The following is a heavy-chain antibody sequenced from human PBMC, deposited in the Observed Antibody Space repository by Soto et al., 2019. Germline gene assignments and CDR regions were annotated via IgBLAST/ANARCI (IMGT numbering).Heavy chain of an antibody. CDR3: ARHGSN. CDR1: GVSISNSSYY. Sequence: LSLTCTVSGVSISNSSYYWGWIRRPPGKGLEWIGTIYYSGITYYNPSLKSRVTISVDTSKNQFSLKLTSVTAADTAVYYCARHGSNWGQGTLVTVSS. CDR2: IYYSGIT. J-gene: IGHJ4*02. V-gene: IGHV4-39*01.